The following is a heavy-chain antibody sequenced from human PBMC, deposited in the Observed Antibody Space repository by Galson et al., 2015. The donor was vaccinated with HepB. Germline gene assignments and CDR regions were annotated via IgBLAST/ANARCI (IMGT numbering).Heavy chain of an antibody. D-gene: IGHD4-17*01. Sequence: SLRLSCAASGFRLTYYAMNWVRQAPGKGLEWVSDISGSGSRTSYADSVKGRFTISRDNSENKVFLQMDGLRVADTAVYYCAKHDLYGDSSRGGSFDYWGQGALVTVSS. CDR3: AKHDLYGDSSRGGSFDY. V-gene: IGHV3-23*01. CDR2: ISGSGSRT. CDR1: GFRLTYYA. J-gene: IGHJ4*02.